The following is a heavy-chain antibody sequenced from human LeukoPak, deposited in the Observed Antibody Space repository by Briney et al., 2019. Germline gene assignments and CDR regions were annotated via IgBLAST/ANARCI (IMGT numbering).Heavy chain of an antibody. V-gene: IGHV1-69*04. D-gene: IGHD2-2*01. CDR1: GGTFSSYA. Sequence: GASVKVSCKASGGTFSSYAISWVRQAPGQGLEWMGRIIPILGIANYAQKFQGRVTITADKSTSTAYMELSSLRSEDTAVYYCARPSVVPAATNKYYYYGMDVWGQGTTVTVSS. CDR3: ARPSVVPAATNKYYYYGMDV. CDR2: IIPILGIA. J-gene: IGHJ6*02.